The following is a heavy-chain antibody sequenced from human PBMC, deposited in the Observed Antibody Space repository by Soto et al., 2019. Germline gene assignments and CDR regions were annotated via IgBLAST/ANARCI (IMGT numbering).Heavy chain of an antibody. CDR3: AKDRGPRPDAFDI. V-gene: IGHV3-23*01. CDR1: GFTFNIYA. D-gene: IGHD3-10*01. J-gene: IGHJ3*02. CDR2: ISGSGGVK. Sequence: VQLLESGGGLVQPGGSLRLSCAASGFTFNIYAMNWVRQAPGRGLEWVSGISGSGGVKYYGDSVKGRFAISRDNSKNTLYLQMNSLRAEDTAIYYCAKDRGPRPDAFDIWGQGTLVTVSS.